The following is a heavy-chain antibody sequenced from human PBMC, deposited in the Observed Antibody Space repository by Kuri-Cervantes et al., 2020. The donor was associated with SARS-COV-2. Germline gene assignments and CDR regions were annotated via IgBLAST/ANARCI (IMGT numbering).Heavy chain of an antibody. Sequence: GGSLRLSCAASGFTFSSYWMSWVRQAPGKGLEWVANIKQDGSEKYYVDSVKGRFTISRDNSKNTLYLQMNSLRAEGTAVYYCAKDLDSSGYFDYWGQGTLVTVSS. CDR2: IKQDGSEK. V-gene: IGHV3-7*01. J-gene: IGHJ4*02. D-gene: IGHD3-22*01. CDR3: AKDLDSSGYFDY. CDR1: GFTFSSYW.